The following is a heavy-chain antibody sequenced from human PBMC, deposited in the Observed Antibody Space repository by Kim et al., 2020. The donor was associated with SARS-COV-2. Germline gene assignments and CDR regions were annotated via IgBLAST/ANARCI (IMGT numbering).Heavy chain of an antibody. CDR3: ARRRSGMLDS. V-gene: IGHV1-69*13. Sequence: SVKVSCKASGGSFSSDAINWVRQAPGQGLEWLGGIIPMFAIANHAQKFQARVVISADESRTTAYMELKSLEFEDTAVYYCARRRSGMLDSWGQGTLVTVSS. D-gene: IGHD2-2*01. J-gene: IGHJ4*02. CDR2: IIPMFAIA. CDR1: GGSFSSDA.